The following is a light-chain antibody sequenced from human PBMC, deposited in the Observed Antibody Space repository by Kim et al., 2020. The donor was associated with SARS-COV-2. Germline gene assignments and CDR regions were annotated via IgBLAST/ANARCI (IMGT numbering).Light chain of an antibody. J-gene: IGLJ3*02. CDR1: NSNIGTHS. Sequence: QSVLTQPPSASATPGQSVTISCSGSNSNIGTHSVYWYRQLPGTAPKLLIYKNDQRPSGVPDRFSGSKSGTSATLAISGLRSDDEAHYYCAAWDDSVYWVFGGGTQLTVL. CDR3: AAWDDSVYWV. CDR2: KND. V-gene: IGLV1-47*01.